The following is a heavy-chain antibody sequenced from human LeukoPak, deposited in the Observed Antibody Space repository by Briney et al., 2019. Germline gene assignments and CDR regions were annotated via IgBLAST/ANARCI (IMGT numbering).Heavy chain of an antibody. J-gene: IGHJ4*02. V-gene: IGHV1-24*01. CDR3: ATYYYGSGSYIPYFDY. D-gene: IGHD3-10*01. CDR2: FDPEDGET. CDR1: GYTLTELS. Sequence: ASVKVSCKVSGYTLTELSMHWVRQAPGKGLEWMGGFDPEDGETIYAQKLQGRVTMTEDTSTDTAYMELSSLRSEDTAVYYCATYYYGSGSYIPYFDYWGQGTLVTVSS.